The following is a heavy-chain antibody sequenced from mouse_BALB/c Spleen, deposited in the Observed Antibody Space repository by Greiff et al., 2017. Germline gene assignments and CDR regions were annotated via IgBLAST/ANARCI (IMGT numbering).Heavy chain of an antibody. CDR2: ISTYYGDA. Sequence: VHLVESGAELVRPGVSVKISCKGSGYTFTDYAMHWVKQSHAKSLEWIGVISTYYGDASYNQKFKGKATMTVDKSSSTAYMELARLTSEDSAIYYCARDGNYSYWGQGTLVTVSA. J-gene: IGHJ3*01. D-gene: IGHD2-1*01. V-gene: IGHV1S137*01. CDR1: GYTFTDYA. CDR3: ARDGNYSY.